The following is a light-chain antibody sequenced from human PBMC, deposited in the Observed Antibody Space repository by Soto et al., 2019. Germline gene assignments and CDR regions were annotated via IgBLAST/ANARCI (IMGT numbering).Light chain of an antibody. V-gene: IGLV2-14*01. CDR2: DVS. CDR1: SSDVGGYNY. J-gene: IGLJ3*02. Sequence: QSALTQPASVSGSPGQSITISCTGTSSDVGGYNYVSWYQQHPGKAPKLMIYDVSNRPSGVANRFSGTKSGNTASLTISGLQAEDEADYYCSSYTSSSNLWVFGGGTKHTVL. CDR3: SSYTSSSNLWV.